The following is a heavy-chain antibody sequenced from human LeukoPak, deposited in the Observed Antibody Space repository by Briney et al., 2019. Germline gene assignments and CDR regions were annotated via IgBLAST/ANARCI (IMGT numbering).Heavy chain of an antibody. V-gene: IGHV3-7*01. D-gene: IGHD3-16*01. J-gene: IGHJ4*02. CDR3: VRDYVWWTSDPDY. CDR1: GFTFSNYW. CDR2: IKEGGNEK. Sequence: PGGSLRLSCVASGFTFSNYWMSWFRQTPRKELEWLGNIKEGGNEKYYLDSLKGRFTISRDNTHSSVFLQMNNLRAEDTAMYYCVRDYVWWTSDPDYWGQGTLVTVSS.